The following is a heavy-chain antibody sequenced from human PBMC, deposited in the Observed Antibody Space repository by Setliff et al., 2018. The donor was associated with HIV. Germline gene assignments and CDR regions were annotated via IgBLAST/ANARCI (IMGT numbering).Heavy chain of an antibody. D-gene: IGHD6-13*01. CDR3: AREHSTTWPYFDF. V-gene: IGHV1-69*04. Sequence: GASVKVSCKASGGSFSSYALHWVRQAPGQGLEWMGNILPIFNKVNYAQKFRGRVTITADKSTSTAYMELSSLRPDDTAVYFCAREHSTTWPYFDFWGQGTLVTVSS. CDR2: ILPIFNKV. J-gene: IGHJ4*02. CDR1: GGSFSSYA.